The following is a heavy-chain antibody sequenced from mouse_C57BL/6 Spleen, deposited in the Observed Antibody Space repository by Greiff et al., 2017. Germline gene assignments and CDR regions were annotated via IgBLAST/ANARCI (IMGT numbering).Heavy chain of an antibody. CDR2: IWSGGST. CDR3: ARTYSRDYYAMDY. Sequence: QVQLQQSGPGLVQPSQSLSITCTVSGFSLTSYGVHWVRQSPGKGLEWLGVIWSGGSTDSNAAFISRLSISKDNSKSQVFFKMNSLQADDTAIYYCARTYSRDYYAMDYWGQGTSVTVSS. D-gene: IGHD2-5*01. J-gene: IGHJ4*01. CDR1: GFSLTSYG. V-gene: IGHV2-2*01.